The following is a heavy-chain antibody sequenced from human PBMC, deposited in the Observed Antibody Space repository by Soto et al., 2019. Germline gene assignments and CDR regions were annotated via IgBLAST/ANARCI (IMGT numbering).Heavy chain of an antibody. CDR3: ARDLWGYCGTDCYPLDV. CDR2: MYNTGST. J-gene: IGHJ6*02. CDR1: GGSISRYY. Sequence: WETLSLTCTVSGGSISRYYWSWIRQPPGKGLEWIGYMYNTGSTVYNPSFKSRVTISVDTSKNQFSLKLNSVTAADTAVYYCARDLWGYCGTDCYPLDVWGQGTTVTVS. V-gene: IGHV4-59*01. D-gene: IGHD2-21*02.